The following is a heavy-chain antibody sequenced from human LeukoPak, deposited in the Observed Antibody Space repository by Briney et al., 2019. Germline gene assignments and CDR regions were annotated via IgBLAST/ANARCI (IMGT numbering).Heavy chain of an antibody. J-gene: IGHJ5*01. CDR1: GFIFGGFW. D-gene: IGHD3-10*01. CDR3: ARERGNSWFAFDS. Sequence: PGGSLRLSCAASGFIFGGFWMNWVRQAPGKGLEWVANIRQDGSEEYYADSVKGRFTISRDNAKNTMHLQMNGLSADDTAIYYCARERGNSWFAFDSWGQGTLVTVSS. V-gene: IGHV3-7*01. CDR2: IRQDGSEE.